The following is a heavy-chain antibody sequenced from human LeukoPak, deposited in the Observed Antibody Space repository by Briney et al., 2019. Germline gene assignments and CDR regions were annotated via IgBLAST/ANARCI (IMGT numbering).Heavy chain of an antibody. V-gene: IGHV3-23*01. J-gene: IGHJ4*02. D-gene: IGHD5-18*01. Sequence: PGGSLRLSCAASGFTFSKYAMSWVRQAPGKGLEWVSGITGSGGTTYYADSVKGRFTISRDNSKNALFLQMSSLRAEDTAVYYCAKDRLYSYPGSPLDYWGQGTLVTVSS. CDR1: GFTFSKYA. CDR3: AKDRLYSYPGSPLDY. CDR2: ITGSGGTT.